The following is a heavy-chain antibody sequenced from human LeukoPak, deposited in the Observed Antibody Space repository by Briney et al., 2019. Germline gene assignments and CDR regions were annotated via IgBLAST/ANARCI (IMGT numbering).Heavy chain of an antibody. V-gene: IGHV4-39*07. CDR1: GVSISSSSYY. D-gene: IGHD3-10*01. Sequence: SETLSLTCNVSGVSISSSSYYWGWIRQPPGKGLEWIGSIYYSGSTYYNPSLKSRVTISVDTSKNQFSLKLSSVTAADTAVYYCATEYGSADAFDIWGQGTMVTVSS. J-gene: IGHJ3*02. CDR3: ATEYGSADAFDI. CDR2: IYYSGST.